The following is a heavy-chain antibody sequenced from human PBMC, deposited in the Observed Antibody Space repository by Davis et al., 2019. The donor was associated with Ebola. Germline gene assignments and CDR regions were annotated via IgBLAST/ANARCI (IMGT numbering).Heavy chain of an antibody. CDR1: GNSFTSHW. CDR2: IYTGDSDT. Sequence: KVSCKDSGNSFTSHWIGWVRQMPGKGLDWMGIIYTGDSDTRYSPSFRGQVTISADKSTKTAFLQWSSLKASDTATYYCATLRRTITGMDDGFDIWGQGTMVTVST. J-gene: IGHJ3*02. D-gene: IGHD1-14*01. CDR3: ATLRRTITGMDDGFDI. V-gene: IGHV5-51*01.